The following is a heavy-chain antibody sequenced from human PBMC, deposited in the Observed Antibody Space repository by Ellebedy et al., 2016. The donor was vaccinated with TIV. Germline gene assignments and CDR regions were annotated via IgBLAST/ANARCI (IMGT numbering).Heavy chain of an antibody. CDR1: GYTFTTYG. Sequence: ASVKVSXXASGYTFTTYGISWVRQAPGQGLEWMGWINPNSGGTNYAQKFQGRVTMTRDTSISTAYMELSRLRSDDTAVYYCARGDYGFEYFQHWGQGTLVTVSS. CDR3: ARGDYGFEYFQH. CDR2: INPNSGGT. D-gene: IGHD3-3*01. J-gene: IGHJ1*01. V-gene: IGHV1-2*02.